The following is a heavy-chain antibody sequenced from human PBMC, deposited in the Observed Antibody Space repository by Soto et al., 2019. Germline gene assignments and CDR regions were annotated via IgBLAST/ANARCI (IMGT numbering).Heavy chain of an antibody. Sequence: EVQLLASGGALVQPGGSLRLSCAASGFTVSNNYMIWVRPAPGKGLEWDSLIYSGGDIYYADSVRGRFTISSDSSRNTLYLQMNSLRVEETAVYYWAASPAVGVWGQGTTVT. CDR1: GFTVSNNY. J-gene: IGHJ6*02. CDR2: IYSGGDI. CDR3: AASPAVGV. D-gene: IGHD1-26*01. V-gene: IGHV3-66*01.